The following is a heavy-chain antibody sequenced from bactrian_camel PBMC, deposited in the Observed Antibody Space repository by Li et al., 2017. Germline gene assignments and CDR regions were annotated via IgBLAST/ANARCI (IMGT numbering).Heavy chain of an antibody. J-gene: IGHJ4*01. D-gene: IGHD4*01. CDR3: AAGWGIRPRIATLDSYEYQS. V-gene: IGHV3S55*01. CDR2: VDNRDSI. Sequence: HVQLVESGGGSVTAGGSLRLTCEVSGLTHSNYCYGWFRQTPGKEREGVASVDNRDSIIVAESVKGRFTISQDNAKNTLYLGTNNLKPDDTGVYSCAAGWGIRPRIATLDSYEYQSWGPGTQVTVS. CDR1: GLTHSNYC.